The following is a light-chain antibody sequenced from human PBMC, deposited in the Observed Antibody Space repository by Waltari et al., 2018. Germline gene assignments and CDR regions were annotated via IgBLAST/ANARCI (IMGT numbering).Light chain of an antibody. J-gene: IGLJ2*01. CDR2: EVS. CDR1: SSDVGGFDY. V-gene: IGLV2-8*01. CDR3: SSFAGSSQML. Sequence: QSALTQPPSASGSPGQSVTISCTGTSSDVGGFDYVPWYQQHPGKAPRLMIYEVSQRPSGVPDRFSGSKSGNTASLTVSGLQVEDEADYYCSSFAGSSQMLFGGGTKLTVL.